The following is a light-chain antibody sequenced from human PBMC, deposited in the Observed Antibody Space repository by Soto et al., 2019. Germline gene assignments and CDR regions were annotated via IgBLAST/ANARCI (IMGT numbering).Light chain of an antibody. CDR2: DVS. V-gene: IGLV2-14*03. CDR3: SSFTGSNYV. CDR1: ISDVGGYNF. J-gene: IGLJ1*01. Sequence: QSALTQPASVYGSPGQSFTISCTGTISDVGGYNFVSWYQQYPGKAPKLMICDVSNRPSGVSNRFSGSKSGNTASLTIAGLQAEDEADYYCSSFTGSNYVLGTGTKLTVL.